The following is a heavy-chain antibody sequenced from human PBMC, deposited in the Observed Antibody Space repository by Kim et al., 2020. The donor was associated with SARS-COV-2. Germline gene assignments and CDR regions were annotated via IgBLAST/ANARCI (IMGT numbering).Heavy chain of an antibody. CDR2: IKGDGSVK. CDR3: ARDRY. CDR1: GFTISSYY. V-gene: IGHV3-7*01. J-gene: IGHJ4*02. Sequence: GGSLRLSCVTSGFTISSYYMTWVGQAPGKGLEWLANIKGDGSVKHYGDSVKGRLTISRDNAKNSVYLQMNSLRAEDTALYYCARDRYWGQGILVTVSS.